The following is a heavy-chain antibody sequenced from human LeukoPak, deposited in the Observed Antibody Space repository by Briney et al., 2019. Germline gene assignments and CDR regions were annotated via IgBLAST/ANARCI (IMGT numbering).Heavy chain of an antibody. Sequence: GGSLRLSCAASGFTFITYWMHWVRQAPGKGLVWVSRINPDGSTTSYADSVKGRFTISRDNSKNTLYLQMNSLRAEDTAVYYCAKDPVYSSGYNDAFDIWGQGTMVTVSS. V-gene: IGHV3-74*01. D-gene: IGHD6-19*01. CDR2: INPDGSTT. CDR1: GFTFITYW. CDR3: AKDPVYSSGYNDAFDI. J-gene: IGHJ3*02.